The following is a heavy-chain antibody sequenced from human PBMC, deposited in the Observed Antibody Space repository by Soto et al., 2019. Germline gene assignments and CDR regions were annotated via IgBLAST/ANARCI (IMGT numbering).Heavy chain of an antibody. Sequence: PGGSLRLSCAASVFPFSCYAMNWVRQAPGKGLELVSVISGGGERTHYADSVKGRFTISRDNSNNTLYLHMNRLRVDDTAVYYCANDPLAAGFEDENCFDVWGQGTLVTVSS. CDR1: VFPFSCYA. CDR2: ISGGGERT. V-gene: IGHV3-23*01. J-gene: IGHJ4*01. D-gene: IGHD6-25*01. CDR3: ANDPLAAGFEDENCFDV.